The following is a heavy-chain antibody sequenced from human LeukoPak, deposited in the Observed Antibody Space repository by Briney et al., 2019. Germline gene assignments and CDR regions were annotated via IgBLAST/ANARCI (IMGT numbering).Heavy chain of an antibody. Sequence: GGSLRLSCAASGFTVSSNYMSWVRQAPGKGLEWVSIIYSDGSTYYADSVKGRFTISRDTSKNTLFLQMNSLRAEDTAVYYCARIYSGSHYSWGQGTLVTISS. CDR2: IYSDGST. CDR3: ARIYSGSHYS. CDR1: GFTVSSNY. V-gene: IGHV3-53*01. D-gene: IGHD1-26*01. J-gene: IGHJ4*02.